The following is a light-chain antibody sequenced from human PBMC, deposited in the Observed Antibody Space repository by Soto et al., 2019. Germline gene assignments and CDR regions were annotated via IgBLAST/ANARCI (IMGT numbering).Light chain of an antibody. CDR3: QQYHTSSIT. J-gene: IGKJ5*01. CDR1: QTISSW. CDR2: DAS. V-gene: IGKV1-5*01. Sequence: DITMTQSPSTLSASVGDRVTITCRASQTISSWLAWYQQKPGKAPNLLIYDASTLERGVPSRFSGTGSGTEFTLTIDRLQPDDFATYYCQQYHTSSITFGQGTLLEIK.